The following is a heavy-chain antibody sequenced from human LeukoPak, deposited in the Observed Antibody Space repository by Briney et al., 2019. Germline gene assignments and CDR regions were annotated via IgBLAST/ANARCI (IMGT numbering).Heavy chain of an antibody. D-gene: IGHD2-2*01. CDR2: ISWNSGSI. CDR3: AKAPGSTSDYLDY. V-gene: IGHV3-9*01. CDR1: GFTFDDYA. J-gene: IGHJ4*02. Sequence: GGSLRLSCAASGFTFDDYAMHWVRQAPGKGLEWVSGISWNSGSIGYADSVKGRFTISRDNAKNSLYRQMNSLRAEDTALYYCAKAPGSTSDYLDYWGQGTLVTVSS.